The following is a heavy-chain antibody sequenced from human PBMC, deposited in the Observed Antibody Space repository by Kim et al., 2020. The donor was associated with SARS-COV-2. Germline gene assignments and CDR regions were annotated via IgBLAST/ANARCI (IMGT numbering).Heavy chain of an antibody. Sequence: ASVKVSCKTSGYIFSSYGISWVRQAPGQGLEWMGWISGYNGNTNYAQKVQGRVTMTTDTLTSTAYMELRSLRSDDTAVYYCARTESTYFYDSTDSKGSSQYWGQGTLVTVFS. V-gene: IGHV1-18*04. J-gene: IGHJ1*01. CDR2: ISGYNGNT. CDR1: GYIFSSYG. D-gene: IGHD3-22*01. CDR3: ARTESTYFYDSTDSKGSSQY.